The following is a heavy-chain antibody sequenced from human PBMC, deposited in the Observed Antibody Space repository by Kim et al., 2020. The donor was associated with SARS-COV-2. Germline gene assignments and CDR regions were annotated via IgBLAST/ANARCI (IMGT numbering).Heavy chain of an antibody. V-gene: IGHV1-18*01. J-gene: IGHJ6*02. D-gene: IGHD3-10*01. CDR1: GYTFTSYG. CDR3: ARVWWGWFRELYGMDV. Sequence: ASVKVSCKASGYTFTSYGISWVRQAPGQGLEWMGWISAYNGNTNYAQKLQGRVTMTTDTSTSTAYMELRSLRSDDTAVYYCARVWWGWFRELYGMDVWGQGTTVTFSS. CDR2: ISAYNGNT.